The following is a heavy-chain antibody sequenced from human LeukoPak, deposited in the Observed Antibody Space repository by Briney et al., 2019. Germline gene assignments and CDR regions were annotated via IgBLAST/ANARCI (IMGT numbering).Heavy chain of an antibody. J-gene: IGHJ4*02. CDR1: GGSISSGGYY. CDR3: ARQVYSSSWSYYFEY. Sequence: SETLSLTCTVSGGSISSGGYYWSWIRQPPGKGLEWIGYIYHSGSTYYNPSLKSRVTMSIDTSKNQFSLKLSSVTPADTAVYYCARQVYSSSWSYYFEYWGQGILVTVSS. CDR2: IYHSGST. D-gene: IGHD6-13*01. V-gene: IGHV4-30-2*02.